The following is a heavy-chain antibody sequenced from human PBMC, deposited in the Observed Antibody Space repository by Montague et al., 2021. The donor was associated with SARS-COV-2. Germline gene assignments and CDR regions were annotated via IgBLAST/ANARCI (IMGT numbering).Heavy chain of an antibody. CDR1: GASISLNSHS. Sequence: SETLSLTCTVSGASISLNSHSWGWLRQPPGRGLEWITTVHNTGNSYHNSFLQSRVTISRDTSQRQVSLRLNSMTTADTAVYYCARLPTGFPNWFDTWGQGILVTVSS. V-gene: IGHV4-39*01. CDR2: VHNTGNS. D-gene: IGHD3-9*01. J-gene: IGHJ5*02. CDR3: ARLPTGFPNWFDT.